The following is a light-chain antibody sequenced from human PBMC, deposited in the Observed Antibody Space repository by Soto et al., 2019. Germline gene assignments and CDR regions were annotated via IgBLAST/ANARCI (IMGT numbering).Light chain of an antibody. CDR2: GAS. J-gene: IGKJ5*01. V-gene: IGKV3-20*01. CDR1: QSVSSSY. CDR3: QQYGSSPPFT. Sequence: EIVLTQSPGTLSLSPGERATLSCRASQSVSSSYLAWYQQKPGQAPRLLIYGASSRTTGIPDRSSGSGSGTDFTITISRLEPADFAVYYGQQYGSSPPFTFGQGTRLEIK.